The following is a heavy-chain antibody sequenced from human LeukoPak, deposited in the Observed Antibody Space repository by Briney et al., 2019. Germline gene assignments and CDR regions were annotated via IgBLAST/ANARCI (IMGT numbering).Heavy chain of an antibody. CDR1: GYTFTGYY. J-gene: IGHJ3*02. V-gene: IGHV1-2*02. D-gene: IGHD3-3*01. Sequence: SVKVSCKASGYTFTGYYMHWVRQAPGQGLEWVGWINPNSGGTNYAQKFQGRVTMTRDTSISTAYMELSRLRSDDTAVYYCARDFNDFGPGAFDIWGQGTMVTVSS. CDR3: ARDFNDFGPGAFDI. CDR2: INPNSGGT.